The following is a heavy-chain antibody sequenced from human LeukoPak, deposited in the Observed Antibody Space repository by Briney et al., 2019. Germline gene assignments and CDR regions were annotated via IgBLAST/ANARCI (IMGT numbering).Heavy chain of an antibody. D-gene: IGHD1-26*01. CDR3: ARHQIVGATRSHFDF. V-gene: IGHV1-69*01. J-gene: IGHJ4*02. Sequence: SVKVSCKASGGTFSSYAISWVRQAPGQGLEWMGGIIPIFGTANYAQKFQGRVTITADESTSTAYMELSSLRSEDTAVYYCARHQIVGATRSHFDFWGQGTLVTVSS. CDR1: GGTFSSYA. CDR2: IIPIFGTA.